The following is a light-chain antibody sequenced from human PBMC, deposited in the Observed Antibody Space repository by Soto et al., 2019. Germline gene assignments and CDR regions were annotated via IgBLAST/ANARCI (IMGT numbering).Light chain of an antibody. CDR3: QKFNAFPT. CDR2: AAS. CDR1: QAINNY. J-gene: IGKJ4*01. Sequence: DIQMTQSPSSLSASVGDRVTITCRASQAINNYLAWYQQKPGKVPTLLISAASTLQSGVPSRFSGSGSGTDFTLTISRLQPEDVATYYCQKFNAFPTFGGGTKVEI. V-gene: IGKV1-27*01.